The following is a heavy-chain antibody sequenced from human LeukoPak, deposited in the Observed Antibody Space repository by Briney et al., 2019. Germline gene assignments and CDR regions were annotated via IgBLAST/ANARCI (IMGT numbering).Heavy chain of an antibody. CDR3: AREIREEDSRFDF. V-gene: IGHV4-39*07. D-gene: IGHD6-13*01. Sequence: PSDTLALTFTVSGGSIRSRSYYGGWSRQPPGKGLEWIESMYYIGSTYYNPSLKSRVTISVDTSKHQFYMQLSSVTAADTAIYFCAREIREEDSRFDFWGQGTLLTVSA. CDR2: MYYIGST. CDR1: GGSIRSRSYY. J-gene: IGHJ4*02.